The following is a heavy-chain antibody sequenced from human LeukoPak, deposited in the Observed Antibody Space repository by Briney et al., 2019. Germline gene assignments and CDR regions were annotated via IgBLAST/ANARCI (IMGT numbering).Heavy chain of an antibody. J-gene: IGHJ4*02. D-gene: IGHD6-6*01. Sequence: SETLPLTCAVYGGSFSGYYWSWIRQPPGKGLEWIGEINHSGSTNYNPSLKSRVTISVDTSKNQFSLKLSSVTAADTAVYYCARGDELIAARQIDYWGQGTLVTVSS. CDR3: ARGDELIAARQIDY. V-gene: IGHV4-34*01. CDR2: INHSGST. CDR1: GGSFSGYY.